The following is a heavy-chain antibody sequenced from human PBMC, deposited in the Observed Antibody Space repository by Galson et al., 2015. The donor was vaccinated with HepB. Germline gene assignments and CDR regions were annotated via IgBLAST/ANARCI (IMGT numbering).Heavy chain of an antibody. CDR2: INPNSGGT. V-gene: IGHV1-2*02. D-gene: IGHD1-7*01. CDR1: GYTFTGYY. Sequence: SVKVSCKASGYTFTGYYMHWVRQAPGQGLEWMGWINPNSGGTNYAQKFQGRVTMTRDTSISTAYMELSRLRSDDTAVYYCAVPNWNYVGGLFYWGQGTLVTVSS. J-gene: IGHJ4*02. CDR3: AVPNWNYVGGLFY.